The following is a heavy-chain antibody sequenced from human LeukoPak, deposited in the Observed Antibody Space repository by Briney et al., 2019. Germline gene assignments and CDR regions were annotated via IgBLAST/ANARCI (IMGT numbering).Heavy chain of an antibody. CDR2: ISSSGSTI. V-gene: IGHV3-11*04. J-gene: IGHJ4*02. Sequence: GGSLRLSCAASGFTFSDYYMSWIRQAPGKGLEWVSYISSSGSTIYYADSVKGRFTISRDNAKNSLYLQMNSLRAEDTAVYYCARDTAYCTNGVCPHYYFDYWGQGTLVTVSS. CDR3: ARDTAYCTNGVCPHYYFDY. D-gene: IGHD2-8*01. CDR1: GFTFSDYY.